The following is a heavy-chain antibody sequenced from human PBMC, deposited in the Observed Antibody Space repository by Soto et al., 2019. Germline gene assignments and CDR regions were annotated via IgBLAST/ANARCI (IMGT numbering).Heavy chain of an antibody. CDR3: ARGRYCLTGRCFPNWFDS. V-gene: IGHV4-30-4*01. D-gene: IGHD2-15*01. CDR2: IYKSATT. CDR1: GDSISSVDYF. J-gene: IGHJ5*01. Sequence: SETLSLTCSVSGDSISSVDYFWAWIRQPPGQALEYIGYIYKSATTYYNPSFESRVAISLDTSKSQFSLNVTSVTAADTAVYFCARGRYCLTGRCFPNWFDSWGQGTLVTRLL.